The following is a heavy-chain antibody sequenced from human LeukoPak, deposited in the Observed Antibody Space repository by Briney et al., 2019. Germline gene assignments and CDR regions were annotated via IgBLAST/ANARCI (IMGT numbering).Heavy chain of an antibody. CDR1: GGSISSYY. D-gene: IGHD1-26*01. V-gene: IGHV4-59*08. CDR2: ISYRGTT. Sequence: SETLSLTCTVSGGSISSYYCSWIRQAPGKGLEWIAYISYRGTTNYNPSLKSRVTISVGTSKNQFSLKLTSVTAADTAVYYCARHESGSHFDYWGQGTLVTVSS. J-gene: IGHJ4*02. CDR3: ARHESGSHFDY.